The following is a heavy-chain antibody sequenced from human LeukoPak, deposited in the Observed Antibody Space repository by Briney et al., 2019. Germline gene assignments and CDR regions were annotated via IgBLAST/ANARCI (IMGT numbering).Heavy chain of an antibody. V-gene: IGHV1-18*01. J-gene: IGHJ4*02. CDR1: GYTFTSYG. D-gene: IGHD3-16*02. Sequence: ASVKVSCKASGYTFTSYGISWVRQAPGQGLEWMGWISAYNGNTNYAQKLQGRVTMTTDTSTSTAYMELRSLRSDDTAVYYCARGPYDYVWGSYRLFDYWGQGTLVTVSS. CDR3: ARGPYDYVWGSYRLFDY. CDR2: ISAYNGNT.